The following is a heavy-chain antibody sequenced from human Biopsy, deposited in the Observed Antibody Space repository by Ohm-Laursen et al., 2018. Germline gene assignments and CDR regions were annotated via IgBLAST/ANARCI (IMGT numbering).Heavy chain of an antibody. CDR2: IIPILGTV. CDR1: GGTFSNYG. Sequence: ASVKVSCNAPGGTFSNYGVSWVRQVPGQGLDWMGRIIPILGTVDYGQNFQGRVTIRADTSTTFLELTSLRYDDTAVYYCASGDIGGIGLDVWGLGTTVTVSS. D-gene: IGHD3-10*01. CDR3: ASGDIGGIGLDV. J-gene: IGHJ6*02. V-gene: IGHV1-69*04.